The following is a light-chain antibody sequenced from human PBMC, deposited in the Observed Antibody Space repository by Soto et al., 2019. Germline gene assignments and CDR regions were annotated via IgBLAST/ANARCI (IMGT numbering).Light chain of an antibody. CDR1: NRDVGSYNL. CDR3: SSYTTTSTLA. J-gene: IGLJ3*02. Sequence: QSALTQPASVSGSPGQSITIACTGTNRDVGSYNLVSWYQQRPGEAPKLIISEVRNRPSGISYRFTGSKSGNTASLTISGLQAEDEADYYCSSYTTTSTLAFGGGTKVTVL. CDR2: EVR. V-gene: IGLV2-14*01.